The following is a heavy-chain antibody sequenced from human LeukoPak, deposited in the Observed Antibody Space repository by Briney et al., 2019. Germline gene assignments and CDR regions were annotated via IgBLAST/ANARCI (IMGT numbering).Heavy chain of an antibody. Sequence: ASVKVSCKASGYTFTSYYMHWVRQAPGQGLEWRGIINPSGGSTSYAQKFQGRVTMTRDTSTSTVYMELSSLRSEDTAVYYCAREGVEYYDFWSGYNYWGQGTLVTVSS. V-gene: IGHV1-46*01. CDR2: INPSGGST. CDR1: GYTFTSYY. J-gene: IGHJ4*02. D-gene: IGHD3-3*01. CDR3: AREGVEYYDFWSGYNY.